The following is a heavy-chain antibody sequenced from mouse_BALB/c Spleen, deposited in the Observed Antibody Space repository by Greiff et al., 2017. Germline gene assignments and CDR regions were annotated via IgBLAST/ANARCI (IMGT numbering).Heavy chain of an antibody. CDR3: ARDGYYDYAMDY. Sequence: VKLMESGPGLVAPSQSLSITCTVSGFSLTSYGVHWVRQPPGKGLEWLGVIWAGGSTNYNSALKSRLSISKDNSKSLVFLKMNSLQTDDTAMYYCARDGYYDYAMDYWGQGTSVTVSS. CDR1: GFSLTSYG. CDR2: IWAGGST. J-gene: IGHJ4*01. D-gene: IGHD2-4*01. V-gene: IGHV2-9*02.